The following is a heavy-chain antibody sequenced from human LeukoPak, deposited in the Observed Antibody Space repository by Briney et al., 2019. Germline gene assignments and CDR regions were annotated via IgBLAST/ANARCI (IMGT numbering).Heavy chain of an antibody. CDR1: GFTFSGYG. J-gene: IGHJ4*02. CDR3: ARDRSSGWIDY. Sequence: PGGSLRLSCAASGFTFSGYGMHWVRQAPGKGLVWVSRISSEGSTTHYADSVKGRFTISRDNAKNTLFLQMSSLRAEDTAVYFCARDRSSGWIDYWGQGTLVTVSS. D-gene: IGHD6-19*01. CDR2: ISSEGSTT. V-gene: IGHV3-74*01.